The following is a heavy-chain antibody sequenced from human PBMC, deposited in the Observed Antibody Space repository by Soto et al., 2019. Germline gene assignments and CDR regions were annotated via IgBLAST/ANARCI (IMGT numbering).Heavy chain of an antibody. CDR1: GYRFTNHG. CDR2: ISGNDGKT. Sequence: ASVKVSCKASGYRFTNHGTSWVRQAPGQGLEWMGWISGNDGKTKYARKFQGRVTMTTDTSTSTAYMEMNSLRHDDTAVYYCARDFYPLAYYFDYWGQGTLVTVSS. J-gene: IGHJ4*02. V-gene: IGHV1-18*01. CDR3: ARDFYPLAYYFDY.